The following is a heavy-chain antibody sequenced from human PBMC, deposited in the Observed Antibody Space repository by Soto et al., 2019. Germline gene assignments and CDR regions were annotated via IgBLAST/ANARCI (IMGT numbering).Heavy chain of an antibody. J-gene: IGHJ4*02. Sequence: SVKVSCKASGGTFSSYAISWVRQAPGQGLEWMGGIIPIFGTANYAQKFQGRVTITADESTSTAYMELSSLRSEDTAVYYCARELNRESSAYYSLAFWGQRTLVTVSS. CDR3: ARELNRESSAYYSLAF. V-gene: IGHV1-69*13. CDR1: GGTFSSYA. CDR2: IIPIFGTA. D-gene: IGHD3-22*01.